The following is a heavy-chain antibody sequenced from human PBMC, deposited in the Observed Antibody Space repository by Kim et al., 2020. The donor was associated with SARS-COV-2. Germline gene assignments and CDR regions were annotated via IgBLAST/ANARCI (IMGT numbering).Heavy chain of an antibody. V-gene: IGHV1-3*01. CDR3: ARGVGYIVATIPFDY. J-gene: IGHJ4*02. D-gene: IGHD5-12*01. Sequence: QKCQGRVTITRDTCASTAYMEPSSLRSEDTAVYYCARGVGYIVATIPFDYWGQGTLVTVSS.